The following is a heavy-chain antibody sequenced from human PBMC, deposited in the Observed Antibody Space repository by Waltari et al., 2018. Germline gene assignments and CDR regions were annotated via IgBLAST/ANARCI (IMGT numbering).Heavy chain of an antibody. CDR2: INPNSGGT. J-gene: IGHJ4*02. D-gene: IGHD3-22*01. V-gene: IGHV1-2*02. Sequence: QVQLVQSGAEVKKPGASVKVSCKASGYTFTDYYMHWVRQAPGQGLEWMPRINPNSGGTNYAQKFQGRVAMTRDTSISTAYMELSRLTSDDTAVYYCATSSDSSGYYPVRYWGQGTLVTVSS. CDR1: GYTFTDYY. CDR3: ATSSDSSGYYPVRY.